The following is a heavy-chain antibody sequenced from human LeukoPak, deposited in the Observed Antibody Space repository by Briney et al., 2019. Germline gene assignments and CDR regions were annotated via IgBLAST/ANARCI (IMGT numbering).Heavy chain of an antibody. Sequence: PGGSLRLSCAASGFTFSSYWMHWVRQAPGKGLVWVSHINSDGSSTSYADSVKGRFTISRDNAKNTLYLQMNSLRAEDTAVYYCARSIQKQWLTPRYWFDPWGQGTLVIVSS. J-gene: IGHJ5*02. CDR3: ARSIQKQWLTPRYWFDP. CDR1: GFTFSSYW. D-gene: IGHD6-19*01. CDR2: INSDGSST. V-gene: IGHV3-74*01.